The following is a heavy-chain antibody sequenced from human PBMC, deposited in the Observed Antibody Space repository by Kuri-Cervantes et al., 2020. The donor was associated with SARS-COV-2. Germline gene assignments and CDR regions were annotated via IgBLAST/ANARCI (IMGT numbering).Heavy chain of an antibody. V-gene: IGHV1-69*05. Sequence: SVKVSCKASGGTFSSYAISWVRQAPGQGLEWMGRIIPIFGTANYAQKLQGRVTMTTDTSTSTAYMELRSLRSDDTAVYYCARDGGIAAATSEGAFDIWGQGTMVTVSS. D-gene: IGHD6-13*01. CDR1: GGTFSSYA. CDR3: ARDGGIAAATSEGAFDI. CDR2: IIPIFGTA. J-gene: IGHJ3*02.